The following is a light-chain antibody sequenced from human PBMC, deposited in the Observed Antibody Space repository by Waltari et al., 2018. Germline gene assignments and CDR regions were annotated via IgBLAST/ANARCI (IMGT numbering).Light chain of an antibody. V-gene: IGKV1-5*03. Sequence: DIQMTQSPSTLSASVGDRVTITCRARQSVSTSLAWYQQKPGKAPKVLIYKASSLESGVPLRFSGSGSCTEFTLTITSLQPDDVAIYSCKQYITYPWTFGQGTKVEVK. J-gene: IGKJ1*01. CDR2: KAS. CDR3: KQYITYPWT. CDR1: QSVSTS.